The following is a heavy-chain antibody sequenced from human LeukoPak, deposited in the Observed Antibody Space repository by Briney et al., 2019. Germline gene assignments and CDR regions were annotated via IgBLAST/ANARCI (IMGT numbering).Heavy chain of an antibody. J-gene: IGHJ4*02. CDR1: GFTFSSYE. D-gene: IGHD2/OR15-2a*01. V-gene: IGHV3-48*03. CDR2: ISTSGRTI. CDR3: ARGYFLGFDY. Sequence: PGGSLRLSCAASGFTFSSYEMNWVRQAPGKGLEWVSYISTSGRTIYYADSVKGRLTISRDNAKNSLYLQMNSLRAKDAAVYYCARGYFLGFDYWGQGTLVTVSS.